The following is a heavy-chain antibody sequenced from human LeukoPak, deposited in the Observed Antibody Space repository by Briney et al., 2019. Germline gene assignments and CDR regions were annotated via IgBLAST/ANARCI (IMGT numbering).Heavy chain of an antibody. Sequence: PSETLSLTCAVSGGSILTTNWWSWVRQPPGKGLAWIGEVHLSGASNYNPSLKSRVNMSIDKSKNQLSLELTSVTAADTAIYYCTRESGAFSPFGFWGQGTLVTVSS. CDR3: TRESGAFSPFGF. V-gene: IGHV4-4*02. J-gene: IGHJ4*02. CDR1: GGSILTTNW. CDR2: VHLSGAS. D-gene: IGHD1-26*01.